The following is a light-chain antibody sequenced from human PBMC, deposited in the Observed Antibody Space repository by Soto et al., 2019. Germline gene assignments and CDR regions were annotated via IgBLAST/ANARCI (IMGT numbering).Light chain of an antibody. J-gene: IGLJ1*01. Sequence: QSVLTQPPSVSGAPGQRVTISCTGSSSNIGAGYDVHWYQQLPGTAPKLLIYGNSNRPSGVPDRFSGSKSDTSASLAITGLQAEDEADYYCQSYDSSLSGSYVFGTGPSSPS. CDR3: QSYDSSLSGSYV. CDR1: SSNIGAGYD. V-gene: IGLV1-40*01. CDR2: GNS.